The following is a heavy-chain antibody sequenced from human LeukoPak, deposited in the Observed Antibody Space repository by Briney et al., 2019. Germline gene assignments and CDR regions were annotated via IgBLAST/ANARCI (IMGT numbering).Heavy chain of an antibody. J-gene: IGHJ4*02. CDR1: GFTFSSYA. CDR2: INHSGST. Sequence: GSLRLSCAASGFTFSSYAMSWIRKPPGKGLEWIGEINHSGSTNYNPSLKSRVTISVDTSKNQFSLKLSSVTAADTAVYYCASDDYYGSGSYRWWGQGTLVTVSS. V-gene: IGHV4-34*01. CDR3: ASDDYYGSGSYRW. D-gene: IGHD3-10*01.